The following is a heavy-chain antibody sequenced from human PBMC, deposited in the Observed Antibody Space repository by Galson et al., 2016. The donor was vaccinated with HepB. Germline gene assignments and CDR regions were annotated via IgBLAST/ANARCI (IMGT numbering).Heavy chain of an antibody. V-gene: IGHV3-30*18. Sequence: SLRLSCAASGFTFSSYGMHWVRQAPGKGLEWVAVISYLGTNEYYADSVKGRFTISRDSSKNTLYLRMNSLRVEDTAVYYCAKAIARYYDSSAYGGFDYWGHGTPVTFSS. CDR1: GFTFSSYG. D-gene: IGHD3-22*01. CDR2: ISYLGTNE. CDR3: AKAIARYYDSSAYGGFDY. J-gene: IGHJ4*01.